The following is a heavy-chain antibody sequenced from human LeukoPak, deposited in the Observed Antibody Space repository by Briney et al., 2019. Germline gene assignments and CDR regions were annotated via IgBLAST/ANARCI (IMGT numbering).Heavy chain of an antibody. CDR2: IKTDGSIT. CDR1: GFSFSVFW. CDR3: ARLGSTGYRPFDY. J-gene: IGHJ4*02. Sequence: GGSLRLSCAASGFSFSVFWMHWVRQAPGKGPVWVSRIKTDGSITNYADSVKGRFTISRDNAKNTLYLQMNSLRAEDTAVYYCARLGSTGYRPFDYWGQGTLVTVSS. V-gene: IGHV3-74*01. D-gene: IGHD3-22*01.